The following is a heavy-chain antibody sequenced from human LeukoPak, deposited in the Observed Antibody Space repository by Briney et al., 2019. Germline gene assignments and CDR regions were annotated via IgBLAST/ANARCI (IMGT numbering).Heavy chain of an antibody. Sequence: KPSETLSLTCTVSGDSVSNDRYYWTWIRRSPGKGLVWIAYIRYSGHTNYNPSLDTRVTISLDASKNQLSLRLYSVTAADTAMYYCARYNWNTWFDPWGQGALVTVSS. J-gene: IGHJ5*02. CDR3: ARYNWNTWFDP. V-gene: IGHV4-61*01. CDR2: IRYSGHT. D-gene: IGHD1-1*01. CDR1: GDSVSNDRYY.